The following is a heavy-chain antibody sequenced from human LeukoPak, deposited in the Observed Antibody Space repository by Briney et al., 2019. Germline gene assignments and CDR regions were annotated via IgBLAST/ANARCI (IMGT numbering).Heavy chain of an antibody. J-gene: IGHJ6*02. CDR1: EYSFTTYW. CDR3: ARALTGTRRHYAMDV. V-gene: IGHV5-51*01. CDR2: IHPRDSDT. D-gene: IGHD1-1*01. Sequence: GEPLKISCKGSEYSFTTYWIGWVRQMPGKGLEWMGVIHPRDSDTTYSPSFQGQVTLSADKSISTAYLQWSSLKASDSAIYYCARALTGTRRHYAMDVWGQGTTVTVSS.